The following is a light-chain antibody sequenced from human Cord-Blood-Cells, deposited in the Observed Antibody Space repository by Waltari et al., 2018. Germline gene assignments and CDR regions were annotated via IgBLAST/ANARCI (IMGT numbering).Light chain of an antibody. J-gene: IGLJ2*01. CDR1: TCDVGGYNY. CDR2: EAS. Sequence: QSALPQPPSASGSPGQSLTISCPGTTCDVGGYNYVSWYQQHPGKAPKLMLYEASKRHSGVPERFSGSKSGNTASLTVSGLQAEDEADYYGSSYAGSNNLVFGGGTKLTVL. V-gene: IGLV2-8*01. CDR3: SSYAGSNNLV.